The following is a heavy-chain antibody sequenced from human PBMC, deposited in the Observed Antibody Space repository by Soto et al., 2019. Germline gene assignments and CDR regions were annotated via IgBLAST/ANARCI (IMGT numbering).Heavy chain of an antibody. V-gene: IGHV1-18*01. D-gene: IGHD3-9*01. J-gene: IGHJ6*02. CDR2: ISAYNGNT. CDR3: ARALYYDILTGYYNDYYYYGMDV. Sequence: ASVKVSCKAAGYTFTSCGISWVRQAPGQGLEWMGWISAYNGNTNYAQKLQGRVTMTTDTSTSTAYMELRSLRSDDTAVYYCARALYYDILTGYYNDYYYYGMDVWG. CDR1: GYTFTSCG.